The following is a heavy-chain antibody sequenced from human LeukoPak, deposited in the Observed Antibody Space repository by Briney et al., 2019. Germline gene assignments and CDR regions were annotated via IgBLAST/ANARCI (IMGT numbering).Heavy chain of an antibody. CDR2: ISSGGGGI. D-gene: IGHD4-17*01. J-gene: IGHJ4*02. Sequence: PGGSLRLSCAASGFTFSRYEMNWVRQAPGKGLEWVSYISSGGGGIFYADSVKGRFTISRDNAKNSLHLQMNSLRAEDTAVYYCARDGASHPSIYYFDYWGQGTLVTVSS. CDR3: ARDGASHPSIYYFDY. V-gene: IGHV3-48*03. CDR1: GFTFSRYE.